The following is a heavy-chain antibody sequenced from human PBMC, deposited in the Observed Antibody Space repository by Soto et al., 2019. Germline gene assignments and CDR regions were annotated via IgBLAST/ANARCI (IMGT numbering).Heavy chain of an antibody. V-gene: IGHV3-23*01. J-gene: IGHJ4*02. CDR1: GFAFLSYG. Sequence: EVQLLESGGGLVQPGGSLRLSCAASGFAFLSYGMSWVRQAPGKGLEWVSTITGSGANTYNTDSVKGRFTISRDNSKNTLYVQMNGLRAEDTAVYYCARLGALSSSLYSFDYWGQGPLSPSPQ. CDR3: ARLGALSSSLYSFDY. D-gene: IGHD3-16*02. CDR2: ITGSGANT.